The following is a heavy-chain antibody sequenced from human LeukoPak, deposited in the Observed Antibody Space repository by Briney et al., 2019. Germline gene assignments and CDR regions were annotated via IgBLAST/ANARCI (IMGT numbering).Heavy chain of an antibody. CDR3: ARATTEFYYDSSGYFLNGGYAFGI. D-gene: IGHD3-22*01. CDR2: IYYSGST. J-gene: IGHJ3*02. CDR1: GGSISSYY. Sequence: PSETLSLTCTVSGGSISSYYWSWIRQPPGKGLEWIGYIYYSGSTNYNPSLKSRVTISVDTSKNQFSLKLSSVTAADTAVYYCARATTEFYYDSSGYFLNGGYAFGIWGQGTMVTVSS. V-gene: IGHV4-59*01.